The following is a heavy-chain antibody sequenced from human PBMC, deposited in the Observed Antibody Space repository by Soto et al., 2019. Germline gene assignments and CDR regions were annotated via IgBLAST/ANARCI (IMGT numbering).Heavy chain of an antibody. CDR3: ARPRQEEVRGVPNPLLVKYYFDY. CDR1: GGSISSSSYY. J-gene: IGHJ4*02. V-gene: IGHV4-39*01. D-gene: IGHD3-10*01. CDR2: IYYSGST. Sequence: SETLSLTCTVSGGSISSSSYYWGWIRQPPGKGLEWIGSIYYSGSTYYNPSLKSRVTISVDTSKNQFSLKLSSVTAADTAVYYCARPRQEEVRGVPNPLLVKYYFDYWGQGTLVTVSS.